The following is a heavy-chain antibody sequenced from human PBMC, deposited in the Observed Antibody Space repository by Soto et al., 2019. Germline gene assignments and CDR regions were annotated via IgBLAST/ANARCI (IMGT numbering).Heavy chain of an antibody. CDR3: AREGVTHYTDYYFDL. D-gene: IGHD4-4*01. CDR1: GFAFYYYN. V-gene: IGHV3-21*01. CDR2: ISGSGIDI. J-gene: IGHJ4*01. Sequence: PVGSLRLSCAASGFAFYYYNMNWVRQAPGRGLEWVSSISGSGIDIHFTDSVKGRFTISRDNAKTSLYLQMDSLRPEDTAIYYCAREGVTHYTDYYFDLWGHGALVTVSS.